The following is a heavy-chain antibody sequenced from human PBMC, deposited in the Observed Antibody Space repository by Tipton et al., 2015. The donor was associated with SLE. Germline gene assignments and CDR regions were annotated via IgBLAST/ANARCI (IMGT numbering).Heavy chain of an antibody. J-gene: IGHJ5*02. CDR1: GGSISSYY. CDR3: AGDRWESFYWFDP. V-gene: IGHV4-4*07. CDR2: IYARGGT. Sequence: TLSLTCTVSGGSISSYYWSWIRQPAGKGLEWIGRIYARGGTNYNPSLKSRVTISVDTSKNQFSLKLTSVTAADTAVYYCAGDRWESFYWFDPWGQGTLVTVPS. D-gene: IGHD1-26*01.